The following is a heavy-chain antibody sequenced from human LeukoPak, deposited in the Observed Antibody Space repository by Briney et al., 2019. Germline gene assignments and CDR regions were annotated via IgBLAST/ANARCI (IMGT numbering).Heavy chain of an antibody. CDR3: AKEVERWLHLTVDY. Sequence: GGSLRLSCAASGFTFSSYAMSWVRQAPGKGLEWVSAISGSGGSTYYADSVKGRFTISRDNSKNTLYLQVNSLRAEDTAVYYCAKEVERWLHLTVDYWGQGTLVTVSS. D-gene: IGHD5-24*01. J-gene: IGHJ4*02. CDR1: GFTFSSYA. V-gene: IGHV3-23*01. CDR2: ISGSGGST.